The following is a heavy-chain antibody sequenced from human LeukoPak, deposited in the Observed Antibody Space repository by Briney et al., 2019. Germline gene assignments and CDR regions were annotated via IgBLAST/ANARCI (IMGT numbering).Heavy chain of an antibody. Sequence: PGRSLRLSCAASGFTFSSYGMHWVRQAPGKGLEWVAVIWYDGSNKYYADSVKGRFTISRDNSKNTLYLQMNSLRAEDTAVYYCARVLKFLGHGLDYWGQGTLVTVSS. CDR1: GFTFSSYG. J-gene: IGHJ4*02. CDR2: IWYDGSNK. V-gene: IGHV3-33*01. CDR3: ARVLKFLGHGLDY. D-gene: IGHD2-21*01.